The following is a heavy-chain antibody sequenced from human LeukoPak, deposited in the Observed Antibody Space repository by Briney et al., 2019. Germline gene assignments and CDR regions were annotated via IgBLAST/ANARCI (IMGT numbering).Heavy chain of an antibody. J-gene: IGHJ3*02. CDR1: GFTFSDYY. Sequence: GGSLRLSCAASGFTFSDYYMSWIRQAPGKGLEWVSYISGSSSTIYYADSVKGRFTISRDNAKNSLYLQMNSLRAEDTAVYYCASAQIVVVPAAWYDAFDIWGQGTMVTVPS. CDR3: ASAQIVVVPAAWYDAFDI. CDR2: ISGSSSTI. D-gene: IGHD2-2*01. V-gene: IGHV3-11*04.